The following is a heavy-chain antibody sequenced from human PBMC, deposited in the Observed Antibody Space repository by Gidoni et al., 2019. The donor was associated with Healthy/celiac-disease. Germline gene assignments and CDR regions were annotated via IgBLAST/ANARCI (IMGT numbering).Heavy chain of an antibody. V-gene: IGHV3-15*01. CDR2: VKSKTDGETT. J-gene: IGHJ6*03. CDR3: TMFAAAGYYYYYYYMDV. Sequence: EVQLVESGGGLVKPGGALSLSCAASGFTFNNAWMSWVRQAPGQGLEWVGRVKSKTDGETTDYAAPVKGRCTMSRDDSKNTLYLQMNSLKTEDTAVYHCTMFAAAGYYYYYYYMDVWGKGTTVTVSS. CDR1: GFTFNNAW. D-gene: IGHD6-13*01.